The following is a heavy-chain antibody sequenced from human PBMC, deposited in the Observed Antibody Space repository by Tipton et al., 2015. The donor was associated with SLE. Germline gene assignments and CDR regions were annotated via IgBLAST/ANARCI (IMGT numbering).Heavy chain of an antibody. CDR1: GFTFSSYW. J-gene: IGHJ4*02. Sequence: SLRLSCAASGFTFSSYWMHWVRQAPGKGLEWVSAISGSGGSTYYADSVKGRFTISRDNSKNTLYLQMNSLRAEDTAVYYCARDGGTAAAAGIDYWGQGTLVTVSS. CDR3: ARDGGTAAAAGIDY. D-gene: IGHD6-13*01. CDR2: ISGSGGST. V-gene: IGHV3-23*01.